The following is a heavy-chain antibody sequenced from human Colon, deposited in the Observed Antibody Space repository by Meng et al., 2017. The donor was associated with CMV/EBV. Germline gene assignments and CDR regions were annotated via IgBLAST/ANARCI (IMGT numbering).Heavy chain of an antibody. CDR1: GFMFNTYI. CDR2: ISGSGDNT. Sequence: GESLKISCAASGFMFNTYIMSWVRQAPGKGLEWVSSISGSGDNTYYADSVKGRFTISRDNSKNTLYLQMNSLRAEDTALYYCAKRSTAMVSWGQGTLVTVSS. J-gene: IGHJ4*02. V-gene: IGHV3-23*01. CDR3: AKRSTAMVS. D-gene: IGHD5-18*01.